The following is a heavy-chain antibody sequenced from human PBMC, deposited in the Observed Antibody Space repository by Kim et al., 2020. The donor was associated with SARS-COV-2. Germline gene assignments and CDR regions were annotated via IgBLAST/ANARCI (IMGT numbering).Heavy chain of an antibody. CDR1: GYSISSGYY. V-gene: IGHV4-38-2*02. CDR2: MYHSGST. Sequence: SETLSLTCTVSGYSISSGYYWGWIRQPPGKGLEWIGSMYHSGSTYYNPSLKSRVTISVDTSKNQFSLKLSSVTAADTAVYYCARRTRGFYDILTGSLGYFDYWGQGTLVTVSS. D-gene: IGHD3-9*01. J-gene: IGHJ4*02. CDR3: ARRTRGFYDILTGSLGYFDY.